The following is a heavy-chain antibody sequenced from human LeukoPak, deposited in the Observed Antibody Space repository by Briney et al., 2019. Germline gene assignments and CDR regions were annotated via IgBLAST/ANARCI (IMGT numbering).Heavy chain of an antibody. Sequence: PGGSLRLSCSASGFTFSSFWMSWVRQAPGKGVEWVANINEDGSVTYYVASVKRPFTISRHDADNSLYLQINSLKSEDTAVYYCARVYCGVVICVSSFAYSGQGALVPVSS. V-gene: IGHV3-7*05. CDR2: INEDGSVT. CDR1: GFTFSSFW. J-gene: IGHJ4*02. D-gene: IGHD2-21*01. CDR3: ARVYCGVVICVSSFAY.